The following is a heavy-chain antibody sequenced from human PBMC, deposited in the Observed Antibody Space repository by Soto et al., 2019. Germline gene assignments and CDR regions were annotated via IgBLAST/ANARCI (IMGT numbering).Heavy chain of an antibody. Sequence: SETLSLTCNVSGASISSGDYYWSWIRQPPGKGLEWIGYIYFSESTSYNPSLKSRVTISGDKSKNQFSLRLTSVTAADTAVYYCARTRAVWFDPWGQGTLVTVSS. CDR2: IYFSEST. D-gene: IGHD6-19*01. J-gene: IGHJ5*02. CDR1: GASISSGDYY. CDR3: ARTRAVWFDP. V-gene: IGHV4-30-4*01.